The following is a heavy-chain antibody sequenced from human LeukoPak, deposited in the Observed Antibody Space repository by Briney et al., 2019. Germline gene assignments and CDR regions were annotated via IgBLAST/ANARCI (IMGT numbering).Heavy chain of an antibody. V-gene: IGHV3-64*01. CDR1: GFTLSGYS. CDR2: ISRNGRNT. D-gene: IGHD6-19*01. J-gene: IGHJ1*01. CDR3: TRVDSGSACAS. Sequence: PGGSLRLSCAASGFTLSGYSMHWVRQAPGKGLEFVSAISRNGRNTYYANSVKGRFTISRDISKNTLYLQMGSLRPEDMAVYYCTRVDSGSACASWGQGILVTVSS.